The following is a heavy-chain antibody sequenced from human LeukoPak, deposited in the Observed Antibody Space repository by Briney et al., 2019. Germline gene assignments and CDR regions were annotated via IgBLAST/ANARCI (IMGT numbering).Heavy chain of an antibody. CDR1: GGSISSSSYY. J-gene: IGHJ4*02. D-gene: IGHD3-22*01. CDR2: IYYSGST. Sequence: PSETLSLTCTVSGGSISSSSYYWGWIRQPPGKGLEWIGSIYYSGSTYYNPSLKSRVTISVDTSKNQFSLKLSSVTPADTAVYYCARDWSSGHYFDYWGQGTLVTVSS. CDR3: ARDWSSGHYFDY. V-gene: IGHV4-39*07.